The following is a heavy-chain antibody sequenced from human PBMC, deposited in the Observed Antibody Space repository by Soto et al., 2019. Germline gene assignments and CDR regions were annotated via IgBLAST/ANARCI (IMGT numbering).Heavy chain of an antibody. V-gene: IGHV3-49*04. D-gene: IGHD4-17*01. Sequence: SCLVSGFIFGDYAMSWVRQAPGKGLEWVSLIRSKASGETIEYAASVRGRFTISRDDSKSIAYLQMNSLETEDTAVYYCARGRTRLDYWGQGALVTVSS. CDR1: GFIFGDYA. J-gene: IGHJ4*02. CDR2: IRSKASGETI. CDR3: ARGRTRLDY.